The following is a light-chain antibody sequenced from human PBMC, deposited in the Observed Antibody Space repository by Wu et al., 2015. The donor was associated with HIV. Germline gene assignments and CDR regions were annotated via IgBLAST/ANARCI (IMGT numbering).Light chain of an antibody. CDR2: STS. Sequence: EIVLTQSPGTLSLSPGERATLSCRASQIVSSAYLSWYQHRPGQAPRLLIYSTSSRATGIPDRFSGSGSGTDFSLTISRLEPEDFAVYYCQQYGNSPRTFGQGTKVEIK. CDR1: QIVSSAY. V-gene: IGKV3-20*01. CDR3: QQYGNSPRT. J-gene: IGKJ1*01.